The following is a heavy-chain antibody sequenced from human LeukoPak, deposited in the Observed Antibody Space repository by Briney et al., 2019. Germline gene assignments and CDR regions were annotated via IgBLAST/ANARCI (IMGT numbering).Heavy chain of an antibody. CDR2: INPNSGGT. V-gene: IGHV1-2*02. CDR1: GYTFTGYY. D-gene: IGHD3-22*01. J-gene: IGHJ4*02. CDR3: ARVYYYDSSDYAH. Sequence: GASVKVSCKASGYTFTGYYMHWVRQAPGQGLEWMGWINPNSGGTNYAQKFQGRVTMTRDTSISTAYMELSRLRSDDTPVYYCARVYYYDSSDYAHWGQGTLVTVSS.